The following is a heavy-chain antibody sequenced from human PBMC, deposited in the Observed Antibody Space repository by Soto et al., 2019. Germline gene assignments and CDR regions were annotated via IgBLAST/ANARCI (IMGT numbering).Heavy chain of an antibody. V-gene: IGHV3-21*01. D-gene: IGHD2-2*01. CDR1: GFSFSNYG. CDR3: ARSDCTSTSCYVVWFDP. J-gene: IGHJ5*02. CDR2: ISSSSSYI. Sequence: EVQLVESGGGLVKPGGSLRLSCAASGFSFSNYGMNWVRQAPGKGLEWVSSISSSSSYISYADSVKGRFTISRDNAKNSVYLQMNSLRAEDTAVYYCARSDCTSTSCYVVWFDPLGQGTLVTVSS.